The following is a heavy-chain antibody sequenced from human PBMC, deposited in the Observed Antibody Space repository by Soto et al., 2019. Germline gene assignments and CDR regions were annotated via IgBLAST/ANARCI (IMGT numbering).Heavy chain of an antibody. CDR2: IWYDGSNK. D-gene: IGHD6-13*01. CDR1: GFTFSSYG. J-gene: IGHJ5*02. Sequence: VGSLRLSCAASGFTFSSYGMHWVRQAPGKGLEWVAVIWYDGSNKYYADSVKGRFTISRDNSKNTLYLQMNSLRAEDTAVYYCARGSSNSIAAAATGGHWFDPWGQGTLVTVSS. V-gene: IGHV3-33*01. CDR3: ARGSSNSIAAAATGGHWFDP.